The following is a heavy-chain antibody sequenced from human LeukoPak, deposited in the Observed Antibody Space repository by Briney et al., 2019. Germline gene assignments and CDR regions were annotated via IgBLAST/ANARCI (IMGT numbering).Heavy chain of an antibody. Sequence: GGTLRLSCAASGFTFSDYYMSWVRQAPGKGLEWVSYISTSSYTNYPSSVKRLFTISSDNAKNSLYLQMNSLRAEDTAVYYCARAFRYCSSTSCYLDPWGQGTLVTVSS. V-gene: IGHV3-11*06. D-gene: IGHD2-2*01. J-gene: IGHJ5*02. CDR1: GFTFSDYY. CDR3: ARAFRYCSSTSCYLDP. CDR2: ISTSSYT.